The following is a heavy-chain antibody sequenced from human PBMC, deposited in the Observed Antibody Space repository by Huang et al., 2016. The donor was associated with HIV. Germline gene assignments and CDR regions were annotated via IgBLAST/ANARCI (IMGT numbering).Heavy chain of an antibody. CDR1: GFTLSAYS. V-gene: IGHV3-48*02. D-gene: IGHD5-18*01. CDR2: IKNNGSKI. Sequence: EVQLVESGGGLVQPGGSLTLSCAASGFTLSAYSMNWVRQTQGKGREWVSYIKNNGSKIFYAESVKGRFTISRDNAKNSLYLQMNSLRDDDTAVFYCATSYGYFPHWGQGTLVTVSS. J-gene: IGHJ1*01. CDR3: ATSYGYFPH.